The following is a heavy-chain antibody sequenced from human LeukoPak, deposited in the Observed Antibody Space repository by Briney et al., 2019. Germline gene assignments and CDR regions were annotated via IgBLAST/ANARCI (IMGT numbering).Heavy chain of an antibody. CDR1: GGSISSYY. D-gene: IGHD6-19*01. CDR2: IYYSGST. V-gene: IGHV4-59*12. J-gene: IGHJ4*02. CDR3: AREPNSSGWYAGGYYFDY. Sequence: PSETLSLTCTVSGGSISSYYWSWIRQPPGKGLEWIGYIYYSGSTNYNPSLKSRVTISVDTSKNQFSLKLSSVTAADTAVYYCAREPNSSGWYAGGYYFDYWGQGTLVTVSS.